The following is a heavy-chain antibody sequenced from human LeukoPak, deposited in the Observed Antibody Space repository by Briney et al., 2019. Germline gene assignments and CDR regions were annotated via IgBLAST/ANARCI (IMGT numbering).Heavy chain of an antibody. Sequence: SETLSLTCAVYGGSFSDYYWSWIRQPPGKGLEWIGFLFYGGTTNYNPSLKSRVPISVDTSKNQFSLNLSSVTAADTAVYYCARVLGGLPVIWGQGSLVTVSS. CDR1: GGSFSDYY. CDR2: LFYGGTT. CDR3: ARVLGGLPVI. D-gene: IGHD3-16*01. J-gene: IGHJ4*02. V-gene: IGHV4-59*01.